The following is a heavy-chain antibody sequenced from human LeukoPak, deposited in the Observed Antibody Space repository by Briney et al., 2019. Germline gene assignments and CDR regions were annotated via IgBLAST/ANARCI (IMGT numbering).Heavy chain of an antibody. J-gene: IGHJ4*02. D-gene: IGHD3-22*01. CDR2: ISVYSGNT. CDR1: GHTFSSYA. CDR3: ARDYYDTSGYFYGSNY. V-gene: IGHV1-18*01. Sequence: ASVKVSCKASGHTFSSYAITWVRQAPGQGLEWMGWISVYSGNTHYAQKFQGRVTMTTDTSTTTAYMELGSLRSDDTAVYYCARDYYDTSGYFYGSNYWGQGTLVTVSS.